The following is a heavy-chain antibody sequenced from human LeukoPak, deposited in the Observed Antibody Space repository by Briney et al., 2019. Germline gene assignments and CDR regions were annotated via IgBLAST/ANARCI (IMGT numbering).Heavy chain of an antibody. J-gene: IGHJ3*02. V-gene: IGHV3-21*04. CDR3: AKPMVACSGGSCLFAFDI. Sequence: GGSLRLSCAASGFTFSNYSMNWVRQAPGKGLEWVSSITGSTSRIYYYADSVRGRFTISRDNSKNTLYLQMNSLRAEDTAVYYCAKPMVACSGGSCLFAFDIWGQGTMVTVSS. D-gene: IGHD2-15*01. CDR2: ITGSTSRI. CDR1: GFTFSNYS.